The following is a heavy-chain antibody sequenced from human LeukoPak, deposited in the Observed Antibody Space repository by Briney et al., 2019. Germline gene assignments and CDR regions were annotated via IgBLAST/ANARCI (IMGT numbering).Heavy chain of an antibody. CDR1: GYTFTSYY. J-gene: IGHJ5*02. CDR3: ASDNSVGDNAWWFDP. CDR2: INPTGGST. V-gene: IGHV1-46*01. D-gene: IGHD1-26*01. Sequence: ASVKVSCKASGYTFTSYYMHWVRQAPGQGLEWMGLINPTGGSTGYAQKFQGRVTMTRDMSTSTDYMELSSLRSEDTAIYYCASDNSVGDNAWWFDPWGQGTLVTVSS.